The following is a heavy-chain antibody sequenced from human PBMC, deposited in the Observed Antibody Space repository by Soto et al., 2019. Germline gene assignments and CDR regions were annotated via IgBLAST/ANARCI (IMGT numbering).Heavy chain of an antibody. CDR1: GGTFSSYA. D-gene: IGHD3-9*01. J-gene: IGHJ6*02. CDR2: IIPIFGTA. CDR3: APSLYYDILTGYPKYYYGMDV. Sequence: QVQLVQSGAEVKKPGSSVKVSCKASGGTFSSYAISWVRQAPGQGLEWMGGIIPIFGTANYAQKFQGRVTITADESTSTDYMELSSLRSEDTAVYYCAPSLYYDILTGYPKYYYGMDVWGQGTTVTVSS. V-gene: IGHV1-69*01.